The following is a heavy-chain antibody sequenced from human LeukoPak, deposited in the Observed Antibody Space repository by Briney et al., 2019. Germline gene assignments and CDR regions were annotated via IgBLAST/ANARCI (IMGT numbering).Heavy chain of an antibody. D-gene: IGHD6-6*01. CDR2: ISAYNGNT. CDR3: ARDTPIQFSSSSHYYYGMDV. Sequence: GASVKVSCKASGYTFTSYGISWVRQAPGQGLEWMGWISAYNGNTNYAQKLQGRVTMTTDTSTSTAYMELRSLRSDYTAVYYCARDTPIQFSSSSHYYYGMDVWGQGTTVTVSS. V-gene: IGHV1-18*01. J-gene: IGHJ6*02. CDR1: GYTFTSYG.